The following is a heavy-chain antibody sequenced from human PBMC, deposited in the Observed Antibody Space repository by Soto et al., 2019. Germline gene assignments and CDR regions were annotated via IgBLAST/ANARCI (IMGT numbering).Heavy chain of an antibody. D-gene: IGHD4-17*01. CDR2: INHSGST. CDR3: ARTVTTYWYFDL. CDR1: GGSFSGYD. Sequence: QVQLQQWGAGLLKPSETLSLTCAVYGGSFSGYDWSWIRQPPGKGLEWIGVINHSGSTNYNPSLNSRVTISVDTSKNQFSLKLSSVTAADTAVYYCARTVTTYWYFDLWGRGTLVTVSS. V-gene: IGHV4-34*01. J-gene: IGHJ2*01.